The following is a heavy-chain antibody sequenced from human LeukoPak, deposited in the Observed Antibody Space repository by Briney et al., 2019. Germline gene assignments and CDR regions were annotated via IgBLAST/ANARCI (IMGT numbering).Heavy chain of an antibody. CDR1: GFTSSSYW. Sequence: GGSLRLSCAASGFTSSSYWMSWVRQAPGKGLEWVANIKQDGSEKYYVDSVKGRFTISRDNAKNSLYLQMNSLRAEDTAVYYCAKEGQWLSRFNFDYWGQGTLVTVSS. V-gene: IGHV3-7*01. J-gene: IGHJ4*02. CDR3: AKEGQWLSRFNFDY. D-gene: IGHD6-19*01. CDR2: IKQDGSEK.